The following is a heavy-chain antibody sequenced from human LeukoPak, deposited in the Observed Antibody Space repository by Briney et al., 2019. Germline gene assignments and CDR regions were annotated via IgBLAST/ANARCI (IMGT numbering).Heavy chain of an antibody. J-gene: IGHJ4*02. V-gene: IGHV1-46*01. CDR1: GYTFTSYY. Sequence: ASVKVSCKASGYTFTSYYMHWVRQAPGQGLEWMGIINPSGGSTSYAQKFQGRVTMTRDMSTSTVYMELSSLGSEDTAVYYCARSLGGDYLSSGYWGQGTLVTVSS. CDR3: ARSLGGDYLSSGY. D-gene: IGHD2-21*02. CDR2: INPSGGST.